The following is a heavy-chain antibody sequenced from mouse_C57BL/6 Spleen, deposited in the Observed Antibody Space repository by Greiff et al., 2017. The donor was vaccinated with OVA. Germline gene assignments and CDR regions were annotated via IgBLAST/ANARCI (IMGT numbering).Heavy chain of an antibody. CDR1: GYTFTSYW. CDR2: IDPSDSYT. J-gene: IGHJ4*01. D-gene: IGHD1-2*01. V-gene: IGHV1-50*01. Sequence: VQLQQSGAELVKPGASVKLSCKASGYTFTSYWMQWVKQRPGQGLEWIGEIDPSDSYTNYNQKFKGKATLTVDTSSSTAYMQLSSLTSEDSAVYYCARRLLGAMDYWGQGTSVTVSS. CDR3: ARRLLGAMDY.